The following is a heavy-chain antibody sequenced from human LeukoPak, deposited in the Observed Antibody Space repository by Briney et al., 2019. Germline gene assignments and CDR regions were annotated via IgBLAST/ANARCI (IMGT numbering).Heavy chain of an antibody. CDR2: INPNSGGT. CDR1: GYTFTGYY. V-gene: IGHV1-2*02. CDR3: ARDPYDFWSGYPHNWFDP. J-gene: IGHJ5*02. D-gene: IGHD3-3*01. Sequence: ASVKVSCKASGYTFTGYYMHWVRQAPGQGLEWMGWINPNSGGTNYAQKFQGRVTMTRDTSISTAHMELSRLRSDDTAVYYCARDPYDFWSGYPHNWFDPWGQGTLVTVSS.